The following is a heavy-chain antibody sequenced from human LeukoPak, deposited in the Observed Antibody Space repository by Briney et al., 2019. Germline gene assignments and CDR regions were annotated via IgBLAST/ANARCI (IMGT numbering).Heavy chain of an antibody. CDR3: ARDYDYGDYPGY. J-gene: IGHJ4*02. CDR2: INWNGGRT. V-gene: IGHV3-20*04. CDR1: GFMFDDYG. D-gene: IGHD4-17*01. Sequence: GGSLRLSCGASGFMFDDYGMSWVRQAPGKGLEWVSGINWNGGRTGYADSVKGRFTISRDNAKNSLYLQMNSLRAEDTALYYCARDYDYGDYPGYWGQGTLVTVSS.